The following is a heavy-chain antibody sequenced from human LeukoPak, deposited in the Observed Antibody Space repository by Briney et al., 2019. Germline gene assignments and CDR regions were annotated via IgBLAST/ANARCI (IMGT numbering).Heavy chain of an antibody. CDR2: ILYDGSNK. Sequence: GRSPLLSCAASGFPFISYAMHWVRQAPGKGRGGVAVILYDGSNKYYADSVKGRFTISRDKSKNTLYLQMNSLRAEDTAVYYCARDLDWNDDYWGQGTLVTVSS. V-gene: IGHV3-30-3*01. CDR1: GFPFISYA. CDR3: ARDLDWNDDY. D-gene: IGHD1-1*01. J-gene: IGHJ4*02.